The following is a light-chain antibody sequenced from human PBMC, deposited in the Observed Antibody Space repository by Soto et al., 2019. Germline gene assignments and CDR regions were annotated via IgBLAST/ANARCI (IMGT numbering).Light chain of an antibody. CDR2: EDI. CDR1: SSDIGGYNL. CDR3: CSYACFLTPYV. J-gene: IGLJ1*01. Sequence: QSVLTQPASVSGSPGQSITISCTGTSSDIGGYNLVSWYQQHSGKAPKLMIYEDIRRPSGVSNRFSGSKSGNTASLTISGLQAEDEADYYCCSYACFLTPYVFGTGTKVTVL. V-gene: IGLV2-23*01.